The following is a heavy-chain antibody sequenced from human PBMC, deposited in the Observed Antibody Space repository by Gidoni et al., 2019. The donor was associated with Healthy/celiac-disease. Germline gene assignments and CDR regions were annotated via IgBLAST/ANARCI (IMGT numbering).Heavy chain of an antibody. Sequence: EVQLVQSGAEVKKPGESLKITCEGSGYSCTSYWTGWVRQLPWKGLEGLGIISPGDPDTSYSPPFHFQVTISADQSSSTAFLQWISLMASATALYYCARGGAGSTSWAFDIWGQGTLVTVSS. V-gene: IGHV5-51*01. CDR1: GYSCTSYW. D-gene: IGHD3-16*01. CDR2: ISPGDPDT. CDR3: ARGGAGSTSWAFDI. J-gene: IGHJ3*02.